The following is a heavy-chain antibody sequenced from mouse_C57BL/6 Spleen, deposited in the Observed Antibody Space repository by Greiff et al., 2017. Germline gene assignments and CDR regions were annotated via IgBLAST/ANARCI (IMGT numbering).Heavy chain of an antibody. D-gene: IGHD1-1*01. V-gene: IGHV1-53*01. J-gene: IGHJ1*03. CDR1: GYTFTSYW. CDR2: INPSNGGT. CDR3: ASHYYYGSSLYWYFDV. Sequence: QVQLQQPGTELVKPGASVKLSCKASGYTFTSYWMHWVKQRPGQGLEWIGNINPSNGGTNYNEKFKSKATLTVDKSSSTAYMQLSSLTSEDSAVYYCASHYYYGSSLYWYFDVWGTGTTVTVSS.